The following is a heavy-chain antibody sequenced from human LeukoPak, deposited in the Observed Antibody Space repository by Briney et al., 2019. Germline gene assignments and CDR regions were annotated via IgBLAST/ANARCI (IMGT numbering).Heavy chain of an antibody. CDR3: AKGTRRQQLAYFDY. CDR1: GFIFSSYA. CDR2: IIGGGDST. J-gene: IGHJ4*02. D-gene: IGHD6-13*01. Sequence: GGSLRLSCAASGFIFSSYAMTWVRQAPGKGLEWVSGIIGGGDSTYYADSVKGRFTISRDNSKNTVYLQMSSLRAEDTAVYYCAKGTRRQQLAYFDYWGQGTLVTVSS. V-gene: IGHV3-23*01.